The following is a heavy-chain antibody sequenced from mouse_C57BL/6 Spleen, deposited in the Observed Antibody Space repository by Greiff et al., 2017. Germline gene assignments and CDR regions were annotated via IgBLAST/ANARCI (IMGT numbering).Heavy chain of an antibody. D-gene: IGHD2-3*01. Sequence: VQLQQSGAELVKPGASVKISCKASGYNFTDYYINWVKQRPGQGLEWIGKIGPGSGSTYYNEKFKGKATLTADKSSSTAYMQLSSLTSEDSAVYFCAIPYDCYSAWFAYWGQGTLVTVSA. CDR2: IGPGSGST. CDR1: GYNFTDYY. J-gene: IGHJ3*01. CDR3: AIPYDCYSAWFAY. V-gene: IGHV1-77*01.